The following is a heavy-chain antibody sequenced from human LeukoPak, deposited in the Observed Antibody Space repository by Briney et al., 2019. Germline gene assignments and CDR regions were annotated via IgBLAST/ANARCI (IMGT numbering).Heavy chain of an antibody. CDR2: IKQDGSEK. D-gene: IGHD3-22*01. Sequence: SGGSLRLSCAASGFTFSSYWMSWVRQAPGKGLEWVANIKQDGSEKYYVDSVKGRFTISRDNAKNSLYLQMNSLRAEDTAVYYCARSSYYYDSSGYYKNDQIFDYWGQGTLVTVSS. V-gene: IGHV3-7*01. CDR1: GFTFSSYW. CDR3: ARSSYYYDSSGYYKNDQIFDY. J-gene: IGHJ4*02.